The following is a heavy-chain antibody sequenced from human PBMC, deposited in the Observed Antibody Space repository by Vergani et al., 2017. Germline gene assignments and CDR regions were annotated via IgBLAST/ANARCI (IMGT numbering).Heavy chain of an antibody. CDR3: AQCANSVPRLPVY. D-gene: IGHD5/OR15-5a*01. Sequence: EVHLLESGGGQVEAGGSLRLSCVASGFTFSNSAMSWVRQTSGKGLEWVSAISGHGDRTYYADSVKGRFTISRDNSKNTVYLQMNSLKAEDRATYYCAQCANSVPRLPVYWGQGALVAVSS. V-gene: IGHV3-23*01. J-gene: IGHJ4*02. CDR1: GFTFSNSA. CDR2: ISGHGDRT.